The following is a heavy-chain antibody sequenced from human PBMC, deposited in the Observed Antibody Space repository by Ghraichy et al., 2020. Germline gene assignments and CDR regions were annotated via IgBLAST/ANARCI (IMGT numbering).Heavy chain of an antibody. Sequence: SETLSLTCAVYGGSFSGYFWNWIHQPPGKGLEWIGEITHSGSTNYNPSLKSRVTISVETSKNQFSLELSSVTAADTAVYYCARGTSAGHYYGMDVWGQGTTVTVSS. J-gene: IGHJ6*02. CDR3: ARGTSAGHYYGMDV. V-gene: IGHV4-34*01. D-gene: IGHD6-13*01. CDR2: ITHSGST. CDR1: GGSFSGYF.